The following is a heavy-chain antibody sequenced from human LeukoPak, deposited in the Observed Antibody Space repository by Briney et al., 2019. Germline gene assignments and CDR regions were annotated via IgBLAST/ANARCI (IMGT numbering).Heavy chain of an antibody. Sequence: GGSLRLSCAASGFTFSSYAMSWVRQAPGKGLEWVSAISGSGGSTYYADSVKGRFTISRDNSKNTLYLQMDSLRAEDTAVYYCARDPAEDSSGLSGYWGQGTLVTVSS. CDR2: ISGSGGST. J-gene: IGHJ4*02. CDR1: GFTFSSYA. V-gene: IGHV3-23*01. CDR3: ARDPAEDSSGLSGY. D-gene: IGHD6-19*01.